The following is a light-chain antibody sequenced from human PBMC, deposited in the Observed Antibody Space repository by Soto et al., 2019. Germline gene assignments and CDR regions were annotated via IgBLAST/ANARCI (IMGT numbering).Light chain of an antibody. CDR2: GAS. CDR1: QSVSSN. CDR3: QQYNNWPPWT. Sequence: EIVMTQSPATLSVSPGERATLSCRASQSVSSNLAWYQQKPGQAPRLLIYGASTRATGIPARFSGIESGTEFTLTISSLQSEDFAVYYCQQYNNWPPWTFGQGTKVEIK. J-gene: IGKJ1*01. V-gene: IGKV3-15*01.